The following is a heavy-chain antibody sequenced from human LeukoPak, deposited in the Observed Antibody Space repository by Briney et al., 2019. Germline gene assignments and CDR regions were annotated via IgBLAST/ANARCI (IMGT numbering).Heavy chain of an antibody. J-gene: IGHJ2*01. CDR3: ARQSCSGGSCYPRPYWYFDL. CDR1: GYTFTSYG. CDR2: ISAYNGNT. V-gene: IGHV1-18*01. D-gene: IGHD2-15*01. Sequence: ASVKVSCKASGYTFTSYGISWVRQAPGQGLEWMGWISAYNGNTNYAQKLQGRVTMTTDTSTSTAYMGLRSLRSDDTAVYYCARQSCSGGSCYPRPYWYFDLWGRGTLVTVSS.